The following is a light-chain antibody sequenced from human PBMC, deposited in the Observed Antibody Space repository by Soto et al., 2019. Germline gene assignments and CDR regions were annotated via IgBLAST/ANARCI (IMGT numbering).Light chain of an antibody. J-gene: IGKJ2*01. V-gene: IGKV2-24*01. CDR2: KVS. CDR1: RWLVHDDGNTY. Sequence: VLTQTPLSSPVPLGQPASISCRSSRWLVHDDGNTYLSWLHQRPGQPPRLLIFKVSNRFSGVPDRFSGSGAETDFTMKISRVEAEDVGMYYFMLTTQFPHGYTFGQGTKLEIK. CDR3: MLTTQFPHGYT.